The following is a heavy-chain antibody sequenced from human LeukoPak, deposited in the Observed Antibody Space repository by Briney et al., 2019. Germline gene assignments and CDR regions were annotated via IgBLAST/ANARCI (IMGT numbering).Heavy chain of an antibody. D-gene: IGHD4-11*01. CDR3: AKDMTTVLPRCMDV. Sequence: GGSLRLSCAASGFTFSSYCMHWVRQAPGKGLEWVAFILYDGSNKYYADSVKGRFTISRDNSKNTLYLQMNSLRAEDTAVYYCAKDMTTVLPRCMDVWGKGATVTVSS. J-gene: IGHJ6*03. V-gene: IGHV3-30*02. CDR1: GFTFSSYC. CDR2: ILYDGSNK.